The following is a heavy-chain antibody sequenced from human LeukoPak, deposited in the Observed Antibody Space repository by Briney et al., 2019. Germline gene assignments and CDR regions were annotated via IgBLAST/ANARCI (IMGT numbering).Heavy chain of an antibody. J-gene: IGHJ6*02. Sequence: PGGSLRLSCAASGFTVSSNYMSWVRQAPGKGLEWVSVIYSGGSTYYADSVKGRFTISRDNSKNTLYLQMNSLRAEDTAVYYCARDVLLYGMDVWGQGTTVTVSS. D-gene: IGHD3-10*02. CDR3: ARDVLLYGMDV. CDR2: IYSGGST. V-gene: IGHV3-53*01. CDR1: GFTVSSNY.